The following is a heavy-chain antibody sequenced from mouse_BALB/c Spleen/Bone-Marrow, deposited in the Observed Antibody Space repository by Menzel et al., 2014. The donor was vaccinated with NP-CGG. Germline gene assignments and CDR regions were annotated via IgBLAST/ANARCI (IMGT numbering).Heavy chain of an antibody. CDR2: FNPYDDGS. J-gene: IGHJ2*01. CDR3: AKGGNYRYDFDY. Sequence: VHLQQPGPELVKPGASVKMSCKASGYTFXSSVMHWVKQKPGQGLEWIGYFNPYDDGSKYNEKFKGKATLTSDKSSSTAYMELSSLTSEDSAVYYCAKGGNYRYDFDYWGQGTTLTVSS. D-gene: IGHD2-14*01. V-gene: IGHV1-14*01. CDR1: GYTFXSSV.